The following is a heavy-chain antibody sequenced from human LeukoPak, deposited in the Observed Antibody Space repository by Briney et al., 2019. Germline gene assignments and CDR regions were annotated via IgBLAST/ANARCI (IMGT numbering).Heavy chain of an antibody. CDR3: ARDMDSGPDFFDY. Sequence: GSLKVSSKALRHSPPRYSFHWGRPAPRQRLWWMGIINPSGGSTSYAQKFQGRVTMTRDTPISTAYMELSRLKSDDTAVYYCARDMDSGPDFFDYWGLGTLVTVSS. CDR2: INPSGGST. J-gene: IGHJ4*02. D-gene: IGHD1-26*01. V-gene: IGHV1-46*01. CDR1: RHSPPRYS.